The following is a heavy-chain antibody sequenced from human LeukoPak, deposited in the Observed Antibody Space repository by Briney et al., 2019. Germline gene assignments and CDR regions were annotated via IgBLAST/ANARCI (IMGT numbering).Heavy chain of an antibody. CDR1: GGSFSGYY. D-gene: IGHD3-9*01. J-gene: IGHJ4*02. CDR3: ARGGKRYFDWLFQAFDY. V-gene: IGHV4-34*01. CDR2: INHSGST. Sequence: SETLSLTCAVSGGSFSGYYWSWIRQPPGKGLEWIGEINHSGSTNYNPSLKSRVTISVDTSKNQFSLKLSSVTAADTAVYYCARGGKRYFDWLFQAFDYWGQGTLVTVSS.